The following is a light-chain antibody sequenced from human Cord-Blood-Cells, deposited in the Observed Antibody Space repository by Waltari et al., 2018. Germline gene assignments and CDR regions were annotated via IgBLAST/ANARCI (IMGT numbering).Light chain of an antibody. Sequence: DIQMTQSQSSLSASVGDRVTIHCRASHSISSYLNWYQQKPGKAPKLLIYASSSLQSGVPSRFSGSGSGTDFTLTISSLEPEDFATYYCQQSYSTPWTFGQGTKVEIK. CDR2: ASS. CDR1: HSISSY. J-gene: IGKJ1*01. V-gene: IGKV1-39*01. CDR3: QQSYSTPWT.